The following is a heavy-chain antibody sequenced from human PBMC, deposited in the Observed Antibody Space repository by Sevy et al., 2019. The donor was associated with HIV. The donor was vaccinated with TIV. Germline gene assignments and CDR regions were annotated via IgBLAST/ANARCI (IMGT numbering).Heavy chain of an antibody. V-gene: IGHV3-66*01. CDR1: GFIVTEKY. J-gene: IGHJ6*02. Sequence: GGSLRLSCAASGFIVTEKYMTWVRHVPARGREWVSSIYSGGNTYYRDSVKDRFIISRDTSKNTIYLQMNSLRGDDTGVYYCATRGAFPNHGLDVWGQGTTVTVSS. CDR3: ATRGAFPNHGLDV. CDR2: IYSGGNT. D-gene: IGHD3-10*01.